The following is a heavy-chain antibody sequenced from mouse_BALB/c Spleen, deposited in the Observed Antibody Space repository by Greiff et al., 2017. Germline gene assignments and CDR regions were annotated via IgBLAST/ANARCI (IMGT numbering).Heavy chain of an antibody. CDR3: ARAPVYSYAMDY. Sequence: EVKLVESGGGLVKPGGSLKLSCAASGFTFSDYYMYWVRQTPEKRLEWVATISDGGSYTYYPDSVKGRFTISRDNAKNNLYLQMSSLKSEDTAMYDCARAPVYSYAMDYWGQGTSVTVAA. D-gene: IGHD2-1*01. CDR1: GFTFSDYY. J-gene: IGHJ4*01. V-gene: IGHV5-4*02. CDR2: ISDGGSYT.